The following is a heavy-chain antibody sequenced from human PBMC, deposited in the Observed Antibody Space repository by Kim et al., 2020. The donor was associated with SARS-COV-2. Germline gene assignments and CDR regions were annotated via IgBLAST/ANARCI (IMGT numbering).Heavy chain of an antibody. Sequence: ASVKVSCKTSGYTFTTYHIYWVRRAPGQGLEWLGIINPNSGSTTYAQRSQGRVTLTRDTSTSTVYMELSSLRSEDTAVYYCARSLSGGDYTFFLNCWGQGTLVTVSS. V-gene: IGHV1-46*01. CDR1: GYTFTTYH. J-gene: IGHJ4*02. CDR2: INPNSGST. CDR3: ARSLSGGDYTFFLNC. D-gene: IGHD4-17*01.